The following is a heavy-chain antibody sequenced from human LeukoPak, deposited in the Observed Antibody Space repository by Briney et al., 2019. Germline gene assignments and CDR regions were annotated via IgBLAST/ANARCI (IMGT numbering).Heavy chain of an antibody. CDR2: IIPIFGTA. V-gene: IGHV1-69*05. CDR3: ARGIRDYYFDY. CDR1: GGTFSSYA. Sequence: ASVKVSCKASGGTFSSYAISWVRQAPGQGLERMGRIIPIFGTANYAQKFQGRVTITTDESTSTAYMELSSLRSEDTAVYYCARGIRDYYFDYWGQGTLVTVSS. D-gene: IGHD5-18*01. J-gene: IGHJ4*02.